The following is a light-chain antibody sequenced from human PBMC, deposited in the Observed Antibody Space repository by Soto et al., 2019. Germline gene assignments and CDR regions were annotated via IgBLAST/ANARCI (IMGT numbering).Light chain of an antibody. V-gene: IGKV3-20*01. J-gene: IGKJ5*01. CDR2: GAS. Sequence: EIVLTQSPGPLPLSPGERATLSCRASQSVSSSYFAWYQQKPGQAPRLLIYGASSRATGIPDRFSGSGSGTDFTLTISGLEPEDFAVYYCQQYGSSPPVTVGQGTRLEIK. CDR3: QQYGSSPPVT. CDR1: QSVSSSY.